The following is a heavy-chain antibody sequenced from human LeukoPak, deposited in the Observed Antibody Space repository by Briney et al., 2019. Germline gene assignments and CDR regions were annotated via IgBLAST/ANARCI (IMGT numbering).Heavy chain of an antibody. V-gene: IGHV3-48*03. J-gene: IGHJ4*02. CDR2: ISSSGSTI. D-gene: IGHD2-15*01. CDR3: AKAPVTTCSGAYCYPFDY. Sequence: GGSLRLSCAASGFTFSSYEMNWVRQAPGKGLEWVSYISSSGSTIYYADSVKGRFTISRDNAKNSLYLQMNSLRAEDTAVYYCAKAPVTTCSGAYCYPFDYWSQGTLVTVSS. CDR1: GFTFSSYE.